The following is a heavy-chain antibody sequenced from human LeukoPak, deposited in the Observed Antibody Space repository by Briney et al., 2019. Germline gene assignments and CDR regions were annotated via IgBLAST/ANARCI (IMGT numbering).Heavy chain of an antibody. D-gene: IGHD4-17*01. CDR1: GGTFSSYA. J-gene: IGHJ4*02. CDR3: ARAATVTSKTFDY. Sequence: SVKVSCKASGGTFSSYAISWVRQAPGQGLEWMGRIIPIFGMANYAQKFQGRVTITADKSTSTAYMELSSLRSEDTAVYYCARAATVTSKTFDYWGQGTLVTVSS. CDR2: IIPIFGMA. V-gene: IGHV1-69*04.